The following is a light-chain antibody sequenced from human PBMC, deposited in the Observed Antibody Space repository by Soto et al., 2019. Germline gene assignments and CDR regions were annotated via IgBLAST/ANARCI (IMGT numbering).Light chain of an antibody. CDR3: SSYGGSRGWV. CDR1: SSDVGGYNY. Sequence: QSALTQPPSASGSPGQSVTISCTGTSSDVGGYNYVSWYQQHPGKAPKLMIYEVSKRPSGVPDRFSGSKSGNMASLTVSGLQTEDEAAYYCSSYGGSRGWVFGGGTKLTVL. CDR2: EVS. J-gene: IGLJ3*02. V-gene: IGLV2-8*01.